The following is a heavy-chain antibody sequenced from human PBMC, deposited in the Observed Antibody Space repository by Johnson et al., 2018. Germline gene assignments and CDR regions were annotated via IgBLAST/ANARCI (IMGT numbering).Heavy chain of an antibody. CDR1: GGSISSSDHY. J-gene: IGHJ6*03. CDR3: ARHRDEGDYYYYMDV. D-gene: IGHD3-10*01. Sequence: QVQLVQSGPGLVKPSETLSLTCTVSGGSISSSDHYWGWIRQPPGKGLEWIGSISYSGTTYYNPSLKSRVTISVNTSKNQFSLRLSSVTAAETAVYYCARHRDEGDYYYYMDVWGKGTTVTVAS. CDR2: ISYSGTT. V-gene: IGHV4-39*01.